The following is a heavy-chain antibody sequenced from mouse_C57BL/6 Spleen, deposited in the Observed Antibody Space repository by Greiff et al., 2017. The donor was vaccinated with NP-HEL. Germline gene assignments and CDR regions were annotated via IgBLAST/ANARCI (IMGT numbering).Heavy chain of an antibody. J-gene: IGHJ2*01. D-gene: IGHD1-1*01. V-gene: IGHV1-80*01. CDR1: GYAFSSYW. CDR3: ARDAELLYYFDY. Sequence: VQLQQSGAELVKPGASVKISCKASGYAFSSYWMNWVKQRPGKGLEWIGQIYPGDGDTNYNGKFKGKATLTADKSSSTAYMQLSSLTSEDSAVYFCARDAELLYYFDYWSQGTTLTVSS. CDR2: IYPGDGDT.